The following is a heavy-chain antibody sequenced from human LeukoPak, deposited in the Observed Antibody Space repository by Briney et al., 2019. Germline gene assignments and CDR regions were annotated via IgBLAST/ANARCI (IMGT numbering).Heavy chain of an antibody. CDR2: ISWNSGSI. CDR3: VKRGDYYDSSGYYYVFDY. Sequence: GGSLRLSCAASGLTFDDYAMHWVRQAPGKGLEWVSGISWNSGSIGYADSVKGRFTISRDNAKNSLYLQMNSLRAEDTALYYCVKRGDYYDSSGYYYVFDYWGQGTLVTVSS. D-gene: IGHD3-22*01. J-gene: IGHJ4*02. CDR1: GLTFDDYA. V-gene: IGHV3-9*01.